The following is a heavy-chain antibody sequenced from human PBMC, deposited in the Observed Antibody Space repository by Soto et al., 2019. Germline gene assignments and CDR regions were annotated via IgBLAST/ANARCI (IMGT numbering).Heavy chain of an antibody. Sequence: QVHLVESGGGVVQPGRSLRLSCAASGFTFSNYSMHWVRQAPGKGLEWVAVISKDGVKKYYADSVKGRFTISRDNSKNTLYLQVNSLRPEDTAVYYCAREWSVANPGYWGQGTQVTVSS. CDR3: AREWSVANPGY. J-gene: IGHJ4*02. CDR2: ISKDGVKK. V-gene: IGHV3-30-3*01. CDR1: GFTFSNYS. D-gene: IGHD5-12*01.